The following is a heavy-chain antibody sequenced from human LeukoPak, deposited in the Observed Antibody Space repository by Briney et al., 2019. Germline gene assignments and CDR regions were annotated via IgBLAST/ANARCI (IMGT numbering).Heavy chain of an antibody. CDR3: ARDFTAAGLGPGGY. J-gene: IGHJ4*02. Sequence: GGSLRLSCAASGSTFSSYSMNWVRQAPGKGLEWVSSISSSSSYIYYADSVKGRFTISRDNAKNSLYLQMNSLRAEDTAVYYCARDFTAAGLGPGGYWGQGTLVTVSS. D-gene: IGHD6-13*01. V-gene: IGHV3-21*01. CDR2: ISSSSSYI. CDR1: GSTFSSYS.